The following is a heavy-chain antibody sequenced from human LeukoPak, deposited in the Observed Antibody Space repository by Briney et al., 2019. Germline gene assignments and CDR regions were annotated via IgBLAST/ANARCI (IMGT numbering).Heavy chain of an antibody. CDR2: VYTGRGT. CDR1: GGSISNYY. V-gene: IGHV4-4*07. J-gene: IGHJ4*02. Sequence: PSETLSLTCTVSGGSISNYYWSWIRQPTGKGLEWIGRVYTGRGTNYNPSLQSRVTMSLDTSDNQFSLKLTSVTAADTAVYYCARGGQYYFDYWGQGTLVTASS. D-gene: IGHD3-16*01. CDR3: ARGGQYYFDY.